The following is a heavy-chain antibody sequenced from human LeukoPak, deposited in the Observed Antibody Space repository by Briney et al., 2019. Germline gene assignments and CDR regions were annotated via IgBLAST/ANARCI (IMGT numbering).Heavy chain of an antibody. CDR2: IHHSGST. J-gene: IGHJ4*02. Sequence: SETLSLTCTVSGDAITSDKYYWGWIRQPPGKGLEWIGNIHHSGSTYYSPSLKSRVTISVDTSKNQFSLKLSSVTAADTAVYYCARTFDYYGSGSYYSLAYWGQGTLVTVSS. CDR1: GDAITSDKYY. D-gene: IGHD3-10*01. CDR3: ARTFDYYGSGSYYSLAY. V-gene: IGHV4-39*01.